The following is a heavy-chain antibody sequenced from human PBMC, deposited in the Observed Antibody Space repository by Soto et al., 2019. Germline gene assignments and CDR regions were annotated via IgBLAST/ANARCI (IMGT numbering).Heavy chain of an antibody. CDR3: ARDYGIAVAGDFDY. J-gene: IGHJ4*02. CDR2: ISAYNGNT. D-gene: IGHD6-19*01. Sequence: ASVKVSCKASGYTFASYGISWVRQAPGQGLEWMGWISAYNGNTNYAQKLQGRVTTTTDTSTSTAYMELRSLRSDDTAVYYCARDYGIAVAGDFDYWGQGTLVTVSS. V-gene: IGHV1-18*01. CDR1: GYTFASYG.